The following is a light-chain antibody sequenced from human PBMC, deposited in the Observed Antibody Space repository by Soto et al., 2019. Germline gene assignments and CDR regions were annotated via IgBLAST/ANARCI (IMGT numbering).Light chain of an antibody. CDR2: GAS. V-gene: IGKV3D-20*02. Sequence: EIVVTQSPCALSLSPWERATLSCMASQSVSSSYLAWYQQKPGQAPRLLIYGASSRATGIPDRFSGSGSGTDFTLTISSLEPEDFAVYYCQQRSIWPWTFGQGTKVDI. J-gene: IGKJ1*01. CDR3: QQRSIWPWT. CDR1: QSVSSSY.